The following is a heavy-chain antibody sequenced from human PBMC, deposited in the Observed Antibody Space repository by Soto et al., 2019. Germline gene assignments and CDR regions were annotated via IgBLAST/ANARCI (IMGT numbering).Heavy chain of an antibody. V-gene: IGHV3-74*01. CDR3: ARESSSWSFDY. CDR2: INSDGRST. Sequence: PGGSLRLSCAASGFTFSSYWMHWVRQVPGKGLVWVSRINSDGRSTSYADSVKGRFTISRDNAKNTLYLQMNSLRAEDTAVYNCARESSSWSFDYWGQGTLVTVSS. D-gene: IGHD6-13*01. CDR1: GFTFSSYW. J-gene: IGHJ4*02.